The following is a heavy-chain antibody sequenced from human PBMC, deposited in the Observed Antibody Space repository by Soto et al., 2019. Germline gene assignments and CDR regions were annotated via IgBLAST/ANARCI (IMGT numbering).Heavy chain of an antibody. CDR1: GGSIKVGGYY. D-gene: IGHD5-12*01. CDR2: IYYSGTT. J-gene: IGHJ4*02. Sequence: PSETLSLTCTVSGGSIKVGGYYLGWIRQPPGKGLEWVATIYYSGTTYYNPSLKSRLTISLDTSRNQFSLDLTSVTAADTAVYYCARLAYSHYSTWGQGTLVTVSS. CDR3: ARLAYSHYST. V-gene: IGHV4-39*01.